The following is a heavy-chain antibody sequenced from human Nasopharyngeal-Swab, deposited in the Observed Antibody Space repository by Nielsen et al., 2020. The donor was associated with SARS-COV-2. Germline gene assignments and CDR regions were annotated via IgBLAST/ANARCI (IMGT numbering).Heavy chain of an antibody. CDR3: ARGSSVHAFDV. Sequence: GESLKISCAASGFSFSTYGMHWVRQSPVKGLEWLTNIRYDGSNKYYADSVKGRFTVSRDNSKDTLFMEMDRLRAEDTAVYYCARGSSVHAFDVWGQGTEVTVSS. CDR1: GFSFSTYG. CDR2: IRYDGSNK. D-gene: IGHD3-10*01. V-gene: IGHV3-33*01. J-gene: IGHJ3*01.